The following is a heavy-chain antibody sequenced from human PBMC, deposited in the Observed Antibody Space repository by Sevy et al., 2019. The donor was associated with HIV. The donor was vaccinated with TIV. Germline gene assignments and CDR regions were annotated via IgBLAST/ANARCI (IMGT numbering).Heavy chain of an antibody. V-gene: IGHV3-66*01. CDR3: ARGKSGYGYGLDY. CDR1: GFPVSSNY. CDR2: IYSDGST. Sequence: GGSLRLSCAASGFPVSSNYMSWVRQAPGKGLEWVSVIYSDGSTYHEDSVKGRFTISRDNSKNTLYLQMNSRRVEDTAVYYCARGKSGYGYGLDYWGQGTLVTVSS. J-gene: IGHJ4*02. D-gene: IGHD5-18*01.